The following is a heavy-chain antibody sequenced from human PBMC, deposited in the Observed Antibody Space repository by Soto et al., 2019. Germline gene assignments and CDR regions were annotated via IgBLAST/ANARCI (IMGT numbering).Heavy chain of an antibody. Sequence: GGSLXLSCAASGFTFSSYAMSWVRQAPGKGLEWVSAISGSGGSTYYADSVKGRFTISRDNSKNTLYLQMNSLRAEDTAVYYCAKTLGQYYDFWSGYFNNWGQGTLVTLSS. V-gene: IGHV3-23*01. CDR1: GFTFSSYA. J-gene: IGHJ4*02. D-gene: IGHD3-3*01. CDR2: ISGSGGST. CDR3: AKTLGQYYDFWSGYFNN.